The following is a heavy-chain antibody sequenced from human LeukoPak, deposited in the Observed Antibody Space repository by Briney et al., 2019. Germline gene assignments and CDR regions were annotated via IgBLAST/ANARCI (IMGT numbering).Heavy chain of an antibody. CDR2: IKSKTDGGTT. CDR3: TTPGYYYGSGSYYPDY. CDR1: GFTFSNAW. D-gene: IGHD3-10*01. Sequence: RGSLRLSCAASGFTFSNAWMSWVRQAPGKGLEWVGRIKSKTDGGTTDYAAPVKGRFTISRDDSKNTLYLQMNSLKTEDTAVYYCTTPGYYYGSGSYYPDYWGQGTLVTVSS. V-gene: IGHV3-15*01. J-gene: IGHJ4*02.